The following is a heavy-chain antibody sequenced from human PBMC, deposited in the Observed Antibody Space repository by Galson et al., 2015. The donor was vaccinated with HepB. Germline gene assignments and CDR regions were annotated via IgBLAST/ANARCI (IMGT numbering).Heavy chain of an antibody. J-gene: IGHJ3*02. V-gene: IGHV3-21*01. CDR3: AKVLDSHDNSDYLAVDAFDI. Sequence: SLRLSCAASGFIFSRHSMNWVRQAPGKGLEWVSSISHSSSYIFYADSVKGRFTISRDNAKNSLYLQMNSLGAEDTAVYYCAKVLDSHDNSDYLAVDAFDIWGQGTMVTVSS. CDR2: ISHSSSYI. D-gene: IGHD3-22*01. CDR1: GFIFSRHS.